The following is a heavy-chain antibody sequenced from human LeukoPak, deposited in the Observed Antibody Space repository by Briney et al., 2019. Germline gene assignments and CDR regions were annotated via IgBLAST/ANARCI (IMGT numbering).Heavy chain of an antibody. D-gene: IGHD2-21*01. CDR1: GFTFSSDW. Sequence: GSLRLSCAASGFTFSSDWMSWVRQAPGKGLEWVANIKEDGSEKYYVDSVKGRFTISRDNAKNSLYLQMNSLRVEDTAVYYCARRWRSSNYFDYWGQGTLVTVSS. J-gene: IGHJ4*02. CDR3: ARRWRSSNYFDY. V-gene: IGHV3-7*01. CDR2: IKEDGSEK.